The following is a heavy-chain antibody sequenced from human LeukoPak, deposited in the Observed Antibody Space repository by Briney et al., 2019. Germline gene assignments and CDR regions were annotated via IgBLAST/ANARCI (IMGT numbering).Heavy chain of an antibody. CDR3: ARQAQGLAGSWYHFDY. J-gene: IGHJ4*02. CDR1: GHSFTNYW. CDR2: VYPTDSDT. V-gene: IGHV5-51*01. Sequence: GESLKISCKGSGHSFTNYWIGWVRQMPGKGLEWMAIVYPTDSDTRYCPSFQGQVTVSADKSISTAYLQWSSLKASDTAMYYCARQAQGLAGSWYHFDYWGQGTLVTVSS. D-gene: IGHD6-13*01.